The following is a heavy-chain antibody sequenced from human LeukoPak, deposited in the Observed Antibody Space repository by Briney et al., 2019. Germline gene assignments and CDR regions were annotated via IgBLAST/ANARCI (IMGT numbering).Heavy chain of an antibody. V-gene: IGHV4-34*01. CDR1: GESFSEYY. D-gene: IGHD5-12*01. Sequence: PSETLSLTCAVYGESFSEYYWSWIRQPPGKGLEWIGQINHSGGTNYHPSLKTRVTISLDTSKNQASLKLRSVTAADTAVYYCAFEGPVSGYAFDPWGQGALVAVSS. J-gene: IGHJ5*02. CDR2: INHSGGT. CDR3: AFEGPVSGYAFDP.